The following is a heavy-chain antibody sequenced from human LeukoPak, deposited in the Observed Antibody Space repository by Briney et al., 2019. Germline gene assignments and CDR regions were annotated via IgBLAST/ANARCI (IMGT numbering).Heavy chain of an antibody. D-gene: IGHD4-17*01. Sequence: SETLSLTCAVYGGSFSGYYWSWIRQPPGKGLEWIGEINHSGSTNYNPSLKSRVTISVDTSKNQFSLKLSSVTAADTAVYYCARDPYPGAGFDPWGQGTLVTVSS. V-gene: IGHV4-34*01. CDR2: INHSGST. CDR1: GGSFSGYY. J-gene: IGHJ5*02. CDR3: ARDPYPGAGFDP.